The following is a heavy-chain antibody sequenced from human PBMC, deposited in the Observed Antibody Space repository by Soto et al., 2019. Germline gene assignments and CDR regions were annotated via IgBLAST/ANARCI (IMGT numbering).Heavy chain of an antibody. D-gene: IGHD1-26*01. CDR1: GFTFSSYA. CDR3: AKDRWPWELLPDGMDV. J-gene: IGHJ6*02. Sequence: GGSLRLSCAASGFTFSSYAMSWVRQAPGKGLEWVSAISGSGGSTYYADSVKGRFTISRDNSKNTLYLQMNSLRAEDTAVYYCAKDRWPWELLPDGMDVWGQGTTVTVSS. CDR2: ISGSGGST. V-gene: IGHV3-23*01.